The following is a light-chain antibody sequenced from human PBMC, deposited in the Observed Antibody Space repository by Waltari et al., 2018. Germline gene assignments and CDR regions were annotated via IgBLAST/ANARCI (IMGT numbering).Light chain of an antibody. CDR1: QDLDKW. CDR3: QQLHSYPRA. Sequence: AIQVTQSPSSLSASVGDRVTITCRASQDLDKWLAWYQQKPGKAPNLLIYCASVLESGVPSRFSGSGSGTDFTLTISSLQPEDFATYYCQQLHSYPRAFGGGTKVESK. CDR2: CAS. J-gene: IGKJ4*01. V-gene: IGKV1-13*02.